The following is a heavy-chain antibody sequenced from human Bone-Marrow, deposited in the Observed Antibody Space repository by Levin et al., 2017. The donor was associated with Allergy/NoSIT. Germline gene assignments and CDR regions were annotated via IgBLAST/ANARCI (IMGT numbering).Heavy chain of an antibody. CDR1: GYTFSSHG. D-gene: IGHD6-19*01. J-gene: IGHJ4*02. CDR2: ISGYHGNT. Sequence: GESLKISCEASGYTFSSHGISWVRQAPGQGLEWMGWISGYHGNTNYAQKLQGRVTMTADTSTSTAYMELRSLRSDDTAVYYCASWLDRSGWQTFDYWGQGTLVTVSS. CDR3: ASWLDRSGWQTFDY. V-gene: IGHV1-18*01.